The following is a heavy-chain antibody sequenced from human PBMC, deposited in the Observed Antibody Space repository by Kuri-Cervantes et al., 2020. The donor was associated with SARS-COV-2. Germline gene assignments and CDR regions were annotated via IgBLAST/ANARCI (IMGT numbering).Heavy chain of an antibody. CDR2: IIPIFGTA. V-gene: IGHV1-69*05. CDR3: ARGLVDRYCSSTSCPYYYYYYMDV. Sequence: SVKVSCKASGGTFSSYAISWVRQAPGQGLEWMGGIIPIFGTANYAQKFQGRVTITTDESTSTAYMELSSLRSEDTAVYYCARGLVDRYCSSTSCPYYYYYYMDVWSRGTTVTVSS. CDR1: GGTFSSYA. D-gene: IGHD2-2*01. J-gene: IGHJ6*03.